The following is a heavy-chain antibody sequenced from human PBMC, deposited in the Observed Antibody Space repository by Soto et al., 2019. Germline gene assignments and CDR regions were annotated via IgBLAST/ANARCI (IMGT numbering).Heavy chain of an antibody. J-gene: IGHJ5*02. D-gene: IGHD2-2*01. Sequence: QVQLQESGPGLVKPSQTLSLTCTVSGGSISSGDYYWSWIRQPPGKGLEWIGYIYYSGSTYYNPSLKSRVTISVDASKNQFSLKLSSVTAADTAVYYCARATIVLVPAAMVSHWFDPWGQGTLVTVSS. CDR2: IYYSGST. V-gene: IGHV4-30-4*01. CDR1: GGSISSGDYY. CDR3: ARATIVLVPAAMVSHWFDP.